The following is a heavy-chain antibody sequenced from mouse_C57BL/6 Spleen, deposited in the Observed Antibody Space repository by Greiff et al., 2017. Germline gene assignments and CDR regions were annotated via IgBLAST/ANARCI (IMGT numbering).Heavy chain of an antibody. CDR1: GYTFTSYW. D-gene: IGHD2-3*01. J-gene: IGHJ4*01. Sequence: QVQLQQPGPELVKPGASVKLSCKASGYTFTSYWMHWVKQRPGQGLEWIGMIHPNSGSTNYNEKFKSKATLTVDKSSSTAYMQLSSLTSEDSAVYYCARRGGDGYYDAMDDWGQGTSVTVAS. V-gene: IGHV1-64*01. CDR2: IHPNSGST. CDR3: ARRGGDGYYDAMDD.